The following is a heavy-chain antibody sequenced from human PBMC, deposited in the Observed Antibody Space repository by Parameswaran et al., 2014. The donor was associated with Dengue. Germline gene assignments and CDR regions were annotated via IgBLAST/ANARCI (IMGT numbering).Heavy chain of an antibody. CDR2: IYYSGST. J-gene: IGHJ4*02. V-gene: IGHV4-39*07. D-gene: IGHD5-12*01. CDR3: ATPDLPSNRWLRLGSQPHFDY. Sequence: WIRQPPGKGLEWIGSIYYSGSTYYNPSLKSRVTISVDTSKNQFSLKLSSVTAADTAVYYCATPDLPSNRWLRLGSQPHFDYWAREPWSPSPQ.